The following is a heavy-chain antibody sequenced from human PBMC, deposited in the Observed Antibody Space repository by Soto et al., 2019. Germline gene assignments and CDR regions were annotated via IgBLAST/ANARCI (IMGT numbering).Heavy chain of an antibody. V-gene: IGHV3-30*18. D-gene: IGHD2-2*01. CDR3: AKEKSVVVPAAIYYYYGMDV. CDR2: ISYDGSNK. CDR1: GFTFSSYG. Sequence: SLRLSCAASGFTFSSYGMHWVRQAPGKGLEWVAVISYDGSNKYYADSVKGRFTISRDNSKNTLYLQMNSLRAEDTAVYYCAKEKSVVVPAAIYYYYGMDVWGQGTTVTVSS. J-gene: IGHJ6*02.